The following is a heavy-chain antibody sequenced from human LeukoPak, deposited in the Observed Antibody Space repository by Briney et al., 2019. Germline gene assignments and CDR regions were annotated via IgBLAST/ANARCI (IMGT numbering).Heavy chain of an antibody. CDR1: GFPFSYYG. CDR2: IRYDGNDK. J-gene: IGHJ4*02. V-gene: IGHV3-30*02. Sequence: PGGSLRLSCAASGFPFSYYGFHWVRQAPGKGLEWVAFIRYDGNDKFYAESVKGRFTISRDTSRNTLYLQMNTLRLEDTAVYYCARGGAARPDFWGQGTLVTVSS. CDR3: ARGGAARPDF. D-gene: IGHD6-6*01.